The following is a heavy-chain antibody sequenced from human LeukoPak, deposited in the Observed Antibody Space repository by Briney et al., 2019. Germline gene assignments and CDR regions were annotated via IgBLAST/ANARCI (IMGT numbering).Heavy chain of an antibody. CDR3: ARMNYVSSGWGAPFDY. CDR2: ISGSGGST. J-gene: IGHJ4*02. Sequence: GGSLRLSCAASGFTFSSYAMSWVRQAPGKGLEWVSAISGSGGSTYYADSVKGRFTISRDNSKNTLYLQMNSLRAEDTAVYYCARMNYVSSGWGAPFDYWGQGTLVTVSS. CDR1: GFTFSSYA. V-gene: IGHV3-23*01. D-gene: IGHD1-7*01.